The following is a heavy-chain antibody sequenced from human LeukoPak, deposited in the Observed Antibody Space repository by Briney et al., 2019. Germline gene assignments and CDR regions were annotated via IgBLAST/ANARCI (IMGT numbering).Heavy chain of an antibody. CDR1: GFTFSRYA. Sequence: GGSLRLSRAASGFTFSRYAMNWVRQAPGKGLEWVSSISSSRDYIYYADSVKGPFTISRDNAKNSLYLQMNSLRAEDTAVYYCVSWGGYYDSSGYYSPFDYWGQGTLVTVSS. D-gene: IGHD3-22*01. CDR2: ISSSRDYI. J-gene: IGHJ4*02. CDR3: VSWGGYYDSSGYYSPFDY. V-gene: IGHV3-21*01.